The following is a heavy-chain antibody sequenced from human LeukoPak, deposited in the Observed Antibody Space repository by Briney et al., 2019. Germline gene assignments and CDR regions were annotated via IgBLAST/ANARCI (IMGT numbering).Heavy chain of an antibody. J-gene: IGHJ4*02. CDR1: GFTFRKYA. CDR2: ISTDGDT. D-gene: IGHD6-19*01. V-gene: IGHV3-23*01. Sequence: PGGSLRLSCAASGFTFRKYAMSWVRQAPGKGLEWVSSISTDGDTYYTDSVKGRFTISRDTSRNTLFLQMTGLRAEDTALYYCARSRSGSVAGTSDYWGQGTLVIVSS. CDR3: ARSRSGSVAGTSDY.